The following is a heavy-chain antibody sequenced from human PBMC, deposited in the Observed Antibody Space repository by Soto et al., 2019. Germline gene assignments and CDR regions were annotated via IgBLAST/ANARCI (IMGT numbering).Heavy chain of an antibody. V-gene: IGHV3-15*01. CDR3: RRDWDYPVL. J-gene: IGHJ4*02. CDR1: GFTFANAW. D-gene: IGHD1-7*01. Sequence: EVQLVESGGGLVKPGGSLRLSCAASGFTFANAWMSWVRQAPGKGLEWVGRVRSKADGGTTDYAAPVKGRFTISRDDSENTLYLQINSLKSDDTAVYYCRRDWDYPVLWGQGTLVTVSS. CDR2: VRSKADGGTT.